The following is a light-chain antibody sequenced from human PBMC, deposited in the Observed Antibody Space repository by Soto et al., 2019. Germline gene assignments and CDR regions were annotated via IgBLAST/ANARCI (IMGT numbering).Light chain of an antibody. CDR1: QRISSSS. J-gene: IGKJ3*01. Sequence: EIVLTQSPGTLSLSPGERATLSCRASQRISSSSLVWYQQKPGQAPRLLIHGASSKATGIPDRFSGSGSGTHCNLTISRLNAEAFAGYYCHQIVGSPRGLTCGPGPKVDIK. CDR2: GAS. CDR3: HQIVGSPRGLT. V-gene: IGKV3-20*01.